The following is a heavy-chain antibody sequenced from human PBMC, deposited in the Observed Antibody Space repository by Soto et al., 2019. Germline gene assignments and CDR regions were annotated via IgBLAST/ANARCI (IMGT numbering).Heavy chain of an antibody. CDR1: GGSISRAGYS. CDR3: ASSRVVTTYFDY. D-gene: IGHD2-21*02. CDR2: IYNSGST. J-gene: IGHJ4*02. V-gene: IGHV4-30-2*06. Sequence: QLQLQESGSRLVKPSQTLSLTCAVSGGSISRAGYSWSWIRQSPGKALEWIGYIYNSGSTFYNPSLKSRLTISVDRSKNQLSLQLNSVTAADTAVYYCASSRVVTTYFDYWGQGTLVTVSS.